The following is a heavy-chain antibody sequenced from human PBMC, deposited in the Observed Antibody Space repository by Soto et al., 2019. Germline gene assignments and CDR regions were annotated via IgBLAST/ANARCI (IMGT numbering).Heavy chain of an antibody. CDR2: IYYSGST. CDR1: GGSISSGGYY. Sequence: TSETLSLTCTVSGGSISSGGYYWSWIRQHPGRGLEWIGYIYYSGSTYYNPSLKSRVTISVDTSKNQFSLKLSSVTAADTAVYYCARAYYYDSSWGLSNLFDHWGQGTLVTVSS. CDR3: ARAYYYDSSWGLSNLFDH. D-gene: IGHD3-22*01. V-gene: IGHV4-31*03. J-gene: IGHJ4*02.